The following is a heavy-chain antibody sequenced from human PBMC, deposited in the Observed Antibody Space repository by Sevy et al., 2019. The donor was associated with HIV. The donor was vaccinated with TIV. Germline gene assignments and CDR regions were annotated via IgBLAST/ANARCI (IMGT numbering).Heavy chain of an antibody. J-gene: IGHJ4*02. V-gene: IGHV1-24*01. CDR2: FDPEEGET. D-gene: IGHD3-22*01. Sequence: ASVKVSCKVSGYTLTKLGMHWVRQAPGKGLEWMGSFDPEEGETIYAQKFKGRLTMTEDTSTDTAYLDLSSLGSEDTAVYFCATTKDYYESSGSPFDYWGQGTVVTVSS. CDR3: ATTKDYYESSGSPFDY. CDR1: GYTLTKLG.